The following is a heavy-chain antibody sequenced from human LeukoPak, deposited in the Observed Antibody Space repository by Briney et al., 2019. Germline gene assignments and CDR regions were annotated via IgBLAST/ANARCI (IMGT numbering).Heavy chain of an antibody. V-gene: IGHV4-31*03. J-gene: IGHJ4*02. CDR1: GGSISSGGYY. D-gene: IGHD4-17*01. Sequence: SQTLSLTCTVSGGSISSGGYYWSWIRQHPGKGLEWIGYIYYSGSTYYNPSLKSRVTISVDTSKNQFSLKLSSVTAADTAVYYCGRLMTTVTTYYFDYWGQGTLVTVSS. CDR3: GRLMTTVTTYYFDY. CDR2: IYYSGST.